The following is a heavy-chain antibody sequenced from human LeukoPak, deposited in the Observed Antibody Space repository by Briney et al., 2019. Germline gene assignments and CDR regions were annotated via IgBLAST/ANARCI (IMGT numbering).Heavy chain of an antibody. Sequence: GGSLRLSCAASGFTFSSYSMNWVRQAPGKGLEWVSYISSSSSTIYYADSVKGRFTISRDNAKNSLYLQMNSLRAEDTAVYYCARSEYSSSYSYWGQGTLVTVSS. J-gene: IGHJ4*02. V-gene: IGHV3-48*01. D-gene: IGHD6-6*01. CDR2: ISSSSSTI. CDR3: ARSEYSSSYSY. CDR1: GFTFSSYS.